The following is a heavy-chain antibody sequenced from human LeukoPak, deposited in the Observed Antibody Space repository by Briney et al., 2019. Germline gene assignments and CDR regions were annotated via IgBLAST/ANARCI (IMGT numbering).Heavy chain of an antibody. D-gene: IGHD3-3*01. V-gene: IGHV3-21*01. J-gene: IGHJ4*02. CDR3: ARDGDFWSGYYPGY. CDR2: ISSSSNYI. Sequence: GGPLRLSCAASGFTFSSYSMNWVRQAPGKGLEWVSSISSSSNYIYYADSMKGRFTISRDNAKNSLYLQMNSLRAEDTAVYYCARDGDFWSGYYPGYWGQGTLVTVSS. CDR1: GFTFSSYS.